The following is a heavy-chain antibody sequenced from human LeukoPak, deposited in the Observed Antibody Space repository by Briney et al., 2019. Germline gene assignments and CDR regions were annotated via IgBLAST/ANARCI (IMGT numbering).Heavy chain of an antibody. Sequence: ASVKVSCKASGYTFTSYGISWVRQAPGQGLEWMGWISAYNGNTNYAQKFQGRVTITADESTSTAYMELSSLRSEDTAVYYCAREDPTVTTHFDYWGQGTLVTVSS. J-gene: IGHJ4*02. CDR1: GYTFTSYG. CDR2: ISAYNGNT. D-gene: IGHD4-17*01. CDR3: AREDPTVTTHFDY. V-gene: IGHV1-18*01.